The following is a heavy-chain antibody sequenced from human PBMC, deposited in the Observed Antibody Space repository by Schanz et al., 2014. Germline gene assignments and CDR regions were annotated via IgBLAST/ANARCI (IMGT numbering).Heavy chain of an antibody. D-gene: IGHD3-10*01. CDR3: ARANYRRKINFDY. V-gene: IGHV3-48*04. CDR2: ISSGSSYA. J-gene: IGHJ4*02. Sequence: EVQLVESGGGLVQPGGSLRLSCAASGFTFSSYSMNWVRQAPGKGLEWVSDISSGSSYANYADSVKGRFTISRDNAKNSLYLQMNSLRAEDTAVYYCARANYRRKINFDYWGRGTLVTVSS. CDR1: GFTFSSYS.